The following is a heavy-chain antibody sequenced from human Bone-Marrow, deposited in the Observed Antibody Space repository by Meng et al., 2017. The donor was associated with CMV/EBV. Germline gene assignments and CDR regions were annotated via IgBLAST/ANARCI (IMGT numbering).Heavy chain of an antibody. J-gene: IGHJ4*02. V-gene: IGHV3-7*01. CDR3: ARDPYSSGSTH. CDR2: IKSDGSEK. CDR1: GFTLSSYA. D-gene: IGHD6-19*01. Sequence: GGSLRLSCAASGFTLSSYAMIWVRQTPGKGLEWVANIKSDGSEKHYLDSVKGRFTISRDNAKKSMYLQMHSLRAEDTAVYYCARDPYSSGSTHWGQGTLVTVSS.